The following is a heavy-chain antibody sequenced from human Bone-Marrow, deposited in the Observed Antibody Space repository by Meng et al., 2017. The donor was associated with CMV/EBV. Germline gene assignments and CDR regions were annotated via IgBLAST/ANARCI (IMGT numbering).Heavy chain of an antibody. J-gene: IGHJ6*02. CDR3: ARAPRVRGVTAGMDV. V-gene: IGHV3-7*01. CDR2: IKQDGSEK. Sequence: GGSLRLSCAASGFTFSSYWMSWVRQAPGKGLEWVANIKQDGSEKYYVDSVKGRFTISRDNAKNSLYLQMNSLRAEDTAVYYCARAPRVRGVTAGMDVWSQGTTVTVSS. D-gene: IGHD3-10*01. CDR1: GFTFSSYW.